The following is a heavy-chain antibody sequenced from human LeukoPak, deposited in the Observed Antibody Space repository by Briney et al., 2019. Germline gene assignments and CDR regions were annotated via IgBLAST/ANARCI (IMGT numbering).Heavy chain of an antibody. CDR1: RFSFSSYA. D-gene: IGHD6-19*01. Sequence: PGGSLRLSCAASRFSFSSYAMHWVRQAPGKGLEWVATISYDGTNKYYADSVKGRFTISRDNSKNTLYLQMSTLRTEDTAIYYCAKNLWQWLAPFDYWGQGTLVTVSS. J-gene: IGHJ4*02. V-gene: IGHV3-30*18. CDR2: ISYDGTNK. CDR3: AKNLWQWLAPFDY.